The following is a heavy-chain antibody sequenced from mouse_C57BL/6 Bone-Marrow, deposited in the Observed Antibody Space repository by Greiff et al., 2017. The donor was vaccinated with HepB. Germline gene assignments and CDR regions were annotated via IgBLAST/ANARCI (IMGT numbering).Heavy chain of an antibody. V-gene: IGHV1-76*01. J-gene: IGHJ4*01. CDR1: GYTFTDYY. D-gene: IGHD1-1*01. CDR2: IYPGSGNT. CDR3: ARGRDGSSDYAMDY. Sequence: QVQLKQSGAELVRPGASVKLSCKASGYTFTDYYINWVKQRPGQGLEWIARIYPGSGNTYYNEKFKGKATLTAEKSSSTAYMQLSSLTSEDSAVYFCARGRDGSSDYAMDYWGQGTSVTVSS.